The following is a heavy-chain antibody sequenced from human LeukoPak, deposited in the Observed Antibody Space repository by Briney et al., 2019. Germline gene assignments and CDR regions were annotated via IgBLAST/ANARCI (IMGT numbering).Heavy chain of an antibody. Sequence: PSQSLSLTCTVSGGSISSGSYYWSWIRQPAGKGLEWIGRIYTSGSTNYNPSLKSRVTISVDTSKNQFSLKLSSVTAADTAVYYCARALDHSSSWYDPTSIDFDYWGQGTLVTVSS. J-gene: IGHJ4*02. CDR3: ARALDHSSSWYDPTSIDFDY. CDR1: GGSISSGSYY. CDR2: IYTSGST. D-gene: IGHD6-13*01. V-gene: IGHV4-61*02.